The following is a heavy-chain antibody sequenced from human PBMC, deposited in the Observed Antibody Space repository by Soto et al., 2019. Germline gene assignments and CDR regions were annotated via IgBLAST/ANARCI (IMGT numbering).Heavy chain of an antibody. CDR2: ISAFNGNT. Sequence: QVQLVQSGPEVKKPGASVKVSCKASGYTFSIYAISWVRQVPGQGLEWMGRISAFNGNTAYAQNRQGRVTMTTNTSTNTAYVEMRNLRSDDTARYYCARDKGGLDYWGQGTLVSVSS. CDR1: GYTFSIYA. V-gene: IGHV1-18*01. J-gene: IGHJ4*02. CDR3: ARDKGGLDY.